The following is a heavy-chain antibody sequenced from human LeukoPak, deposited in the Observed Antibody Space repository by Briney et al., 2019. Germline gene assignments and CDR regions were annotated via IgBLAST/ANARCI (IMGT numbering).Heavy chain of an antibody. CDR3: AKDVLIGPYCSGGSCYSMIYYYYGMDV. D-gene: IGHD2-15*01. CDR1: GFTFSSYG. J-gene: IGHJ6*02. V-gene: IGHV3-30*18. CDR2: ISYDGSNK. Sequence: GGSLRLSCAASGFTFSSYGMHWVRQAPGKGLEWVAVISYDGSNKYYADSVKGRFTISRDNSKNTLYLQMNSLRAEDTAVYYCAKDVLIGPYCSGGSCYSMIYYYYGMDVWGQGTTVTVSS.